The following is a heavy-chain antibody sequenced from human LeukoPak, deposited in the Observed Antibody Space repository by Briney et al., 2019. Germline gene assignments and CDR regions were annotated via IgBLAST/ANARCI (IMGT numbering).Heavy chain of an antibody. CDR3: ARSYCSGGSCYPGGFDY. V-gene: IGHV4-39*07. Sequence: SETLSLTCTVSGGSISSSSYSWGWIRQPPGKGLEWIGSIYYSGSTYYNPSLKSRVTISVDTSKNQFSLKLSSVTAADTAVYYCARSYCSGGSCYPGGFDYWGQGTLVTVSS. CDR1: GGSISSSSYS. J-gene: IGHJ4*02. D-gene: IGHD2-15*01. CDR2: IYYSGST.